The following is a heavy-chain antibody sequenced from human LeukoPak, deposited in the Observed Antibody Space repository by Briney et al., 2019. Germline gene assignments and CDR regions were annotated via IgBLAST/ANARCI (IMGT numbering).Heavy chain of an antibody. CDR2: IYYSGST. D-gene: IGHD3-3*01. J-gene: IGHJ4*02. V-gene: IGHV4-59*01. CDR3: ARAPQYYDFWSGYYIFDY. CDR1: GGSISSYY. Sequence: KPSETLSLTCTVSGGSISSYYWSWIRQPPGKGLEWIGYIYYSGSTNYNPSLKSRVTISVDTSKNQFSLKLSSVTAADTAVYYCARAPQYYDFWSGYYIFDYWGQGTLVTVSS.